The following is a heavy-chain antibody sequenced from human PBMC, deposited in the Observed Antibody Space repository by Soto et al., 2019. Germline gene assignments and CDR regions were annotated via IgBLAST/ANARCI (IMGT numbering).Heavy chain of an antibody. CDR1: GFTFNNYG. CDR3: TRAAIRGELLDY. D-gene: IGHD1-26*01. V-gene: IGHV3-33*01. Sequence: QVQLVESGGGVVQPGRSLRLSCAASGFTFNNYGMHWVRQAPGKGLEWVALIWHDGSNKGYADSVKGRFTISRDNSKNTLILQINSLRVEATAVYYCTRAAIRGELLDYWGQGTQVTVSS. CDR2: IWHDGSNK. J-gene: IGHJ4*02.